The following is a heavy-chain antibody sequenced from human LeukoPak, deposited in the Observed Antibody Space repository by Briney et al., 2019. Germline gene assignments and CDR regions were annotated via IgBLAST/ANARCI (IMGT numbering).Heavy chain of an antibody. CDR2: IYYSGST. Sequence: PSETLSLTCTVSGGSISSSSYYWGWIRQPPGKGLEWIGSIYYSGSTYYNPSLKSRVTISVDTSKNQFSLKLSSVTAADTAVYYCARHGRSPHTNWFDPWGQGTLVTVSS. V-gene: IGHV4-39*01. CDR3: ARHGRSPHTNWFDP. CDR1: GGSISSSSYY. J-gene: IGHJ5*02.